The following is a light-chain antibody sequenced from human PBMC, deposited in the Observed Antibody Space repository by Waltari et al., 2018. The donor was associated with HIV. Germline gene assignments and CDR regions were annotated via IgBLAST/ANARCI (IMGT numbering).Light chain of an antibody. CDR3: RQPNTYPPT. Sequence: DIQMTQTPSSLSASVGDRVTITCRASQDIRNDLGWYQQKPGKAPKRLIYAASSLHRGFPSRFSGRGSGTEVTLTISSLQPEDFATYCCRQPNTYPPTFGGGTTVEIK. V-gene: IGKV1-17*01. CDR2: AAS. CDR1: QDIRND. J-gene: IGKJ4*02.